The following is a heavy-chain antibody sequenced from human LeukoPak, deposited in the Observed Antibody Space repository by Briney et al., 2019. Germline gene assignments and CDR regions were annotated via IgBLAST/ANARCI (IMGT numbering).Heavy chain of an antibody. Sequence: PSETLSLTCTVSGDSISSANYYWGWVRQPPGKGLEWIGSIYFSGSTYYNPSLKSRVTISVDTSKNQFSLKLSSVTAADTAVYYCARASWQWLSDAFDIWGQGTMVTVSS. J-gene: IGHJ3*02. D-gene: IGHD6-19*01. CDR1: GDSISSANYY. CDR3: ARASWQWLSDAFDI. V-gene: IGHV4-39*07. CDR2: IYFSGST.